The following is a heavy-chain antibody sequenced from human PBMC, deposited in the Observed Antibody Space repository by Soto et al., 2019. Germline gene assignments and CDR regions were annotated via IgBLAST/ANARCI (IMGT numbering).Heavy chain of an antibody. J-gene: IGHJ5*02. CDR1: GGTFSSSA. D-gene: IGHD3-22*01. CDR2: ISPIFGTA. Sequence: QVQLVQSGAEVKKPGSSVKVSCKASGGTFSSSAISWVRQAPGQGLEWMGGISPIFGTANYAQKFQGRVTITADESTSTAYMELSSLRSEDTAVYYCAIDFGRYYYDSSGYYYSPWGQGTLVTFSS. V-gene: IGHV1-69*01. CDR3: AIDFGRYYYDSSGYYYSP.